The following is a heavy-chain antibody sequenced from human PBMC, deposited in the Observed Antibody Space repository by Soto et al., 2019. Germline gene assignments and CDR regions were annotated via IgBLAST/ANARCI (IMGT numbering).Heavy chain of an antibody. J-gene: IGHJ4*02. D-gene: IGHD3-3*01. CDR1: GYTFTSYG. Sequence: QVQLVQSGAEVKKPGASVKVSCKASGYTFTSYGISWVRQAPGQGLEWMGWISAYNGNTIYAQKLQGRVTMTTDTSTSTAYMELRSLRSDDTAVYYCARALGKYYDFWSGYSTQFDYWGQGTLLTVSS. CDR2: ISAYNGNT. CDR3: ARALGKYYDFWSGYSTQFDY. V-gene: IGHV1-18*01.